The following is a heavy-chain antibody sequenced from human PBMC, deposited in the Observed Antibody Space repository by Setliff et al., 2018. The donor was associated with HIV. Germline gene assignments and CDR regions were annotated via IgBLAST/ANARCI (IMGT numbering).Heavy chain of an antibody. CDR1: GFSFSSYD. CDR2: ITSSSSTI. J-gene: IGHJ4*02. D-gene: IGHD1-7*01. Sequence: QPGGSLRLSCAASGFSFSSYDMNWVRQPPGKGLEWVSFITSSSSTIYYADSVKGRFTISRDNAKNSLYLQMNSLRADDTALYYCARDGPWAGSNFDYWGQGILVTVSS. V-gene: IGHV3-48*03. CDR3: ARDGPWAGSNFDY.